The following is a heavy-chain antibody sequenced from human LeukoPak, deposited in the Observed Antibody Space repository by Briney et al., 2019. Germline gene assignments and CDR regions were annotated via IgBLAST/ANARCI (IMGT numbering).Heavy chain of an antibody. CDR3: AKCLGDYQYLYYYYMDV. CDR2: ISYDGSNK. Sequence: PGGSLRLSCEASGFTFNTYSMNWARQAPGKGLEWVAVISYDGSNKYYADSVKGRFTISRDNSKNTLYLQMNSLRAEDTAVYYCAKCLGDYQYLYYYYMDVWGKGTTVTVSS. CDR1: GFTFNTYS. J-gene: IGHJ6*03. D-gene: IGHD4-17*01. V-gene: IGHV3-30*18.